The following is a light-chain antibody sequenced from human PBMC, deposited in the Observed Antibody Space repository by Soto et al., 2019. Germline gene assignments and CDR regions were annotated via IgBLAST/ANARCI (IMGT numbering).Light chain of an antibody. CDR1: QDINNS. CDR2: DAS. CDR3: QQYDNVPSLT. V-gene: IGKV1-33*01. J-gene: IGKJ4*01. Sequence: DIQMTQSPSSLSASVGDRVTITCQASQDINNSLNWYQQKPGKAPKFLIYDASNLETGVPSRFSGSGSGTDFTFTISSLQPEDIAIYYCQQYDNVPSLTFGGGTKVEIK.